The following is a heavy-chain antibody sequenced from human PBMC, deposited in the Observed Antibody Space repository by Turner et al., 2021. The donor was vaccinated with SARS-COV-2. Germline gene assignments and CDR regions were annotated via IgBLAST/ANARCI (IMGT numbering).Heavy chain of an antibody. CDR1: VFTFSTDG. D-gene: IGHD2-15*01. CDR3: AKSGGMYCSGGSCYSSYFDY. V-gene: IGHV3-30*18. J-gene: IGHJ4*02. CDR2: ISYDGTNK. Sequence: QVQLVKSGGGVVQAGWSLRRYCAASVFTFSTDGMHWVRQVPGKGLEWVAVISYDGTNKYYADSVKGRFTISRDNSKNTLYLQMNSLRPEDTAVYYCAKSGGMYCSGGSCYSSYFDYWGQGTLVTVSS.